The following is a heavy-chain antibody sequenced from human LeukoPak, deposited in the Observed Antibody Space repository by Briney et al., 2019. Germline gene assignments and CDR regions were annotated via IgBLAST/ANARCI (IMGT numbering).Heavy chain of an antibody. D-gene: IGHD2-15*01. V-gene: IGHV3-49*03. CDR2: IRSKTYSGAT. CDR3: TRNPHPFCSGVHCPYDS. CDR1: GFTLRDYG. Sequence: PGGSLRLSCRTSGFTLRDYGMSSFRQAPGRGLEWVSFIRSKTYSGATDYAASVRGRFVISRDDSESIAYLQMNSLKTEDTGVYYCTRNPHPFCSGVHCPYDSWGQGTLVTVSP. J-gene: IGHJ4*02.